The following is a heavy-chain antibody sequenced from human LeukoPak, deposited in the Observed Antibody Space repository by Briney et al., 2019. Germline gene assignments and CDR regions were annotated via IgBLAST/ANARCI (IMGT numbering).Heavy chain of an antibody. J-gene: IGHJ4*02. CDR3: ARDGSNFYFDY. CDR1: GFIVSSNH. D-gene: IGHD5-24*01. Sequence: GGSLRLSCAASGFIVSSNHMNWVRQTPGKGLEWVSIIYINAGTTHYADSVEGRFIISRDNSENTVYLQMNNLRADDSAVYYCARDGSNFYFDYWGQGALVTVSS. CDR2: IYINAGTT. V-gene: IGHV3-66*01.